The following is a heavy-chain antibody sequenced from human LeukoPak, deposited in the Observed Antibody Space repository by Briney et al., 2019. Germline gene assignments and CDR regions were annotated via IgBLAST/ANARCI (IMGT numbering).Heavy chain of an antibody. CDR1: GFTLTTYW. CDR3: ARGRIVAGVRY. V-gene: IGHV3-7*01. D-gene: IGHD3-22*01. CDR2: IKEDGSEK. J-gene: IGHJ4*02. Sequence: GGSLRLSCVASGFTLTTYWMSWVRQAPGKGLEWVANIKEDGSEKYYVDSVKGRFTISRGNAKNSLYLQMNSLRAEDTAVYYCARGRIVAGVRYWGQGTLVTVSS.